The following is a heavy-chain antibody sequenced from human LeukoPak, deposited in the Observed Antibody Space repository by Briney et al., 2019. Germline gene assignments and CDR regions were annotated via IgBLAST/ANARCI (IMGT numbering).Heavy chain of an antibody. CDR1: GYTFTSYY. V-gene: IGHV1-46*01. J-gene: IGHJ4*02. CDR3: VRESIAAAGPGFDY. CDR2: INPSGGST. Sequence: ASVKVSCKASGYTFTSYYMHWVRQAPGQGLEWMGIINPSGGSTSYAQEFQGRVTMTRDMSTSTVYMELSSLRSEDTAVYYCVRESIAAAGPGFDYWGQGTLATVSS. D-gene: IGHD6-13*01.